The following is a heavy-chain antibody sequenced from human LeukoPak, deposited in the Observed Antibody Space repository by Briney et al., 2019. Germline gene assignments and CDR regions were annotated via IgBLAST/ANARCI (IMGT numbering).Heavy chain of an antibody. CDR2: IYYSGST. CDR3: ATTLRGTPGEIDY. J-gene: IGHJ4*02. Sequence: PSETLPLTCTVSGVPISSYYWIGLRQPPAKGLEWIGYIYYSGSTNYNPSLKSRVTISVDTSKSQFSLKLSSVTAADTAVYYCATTLRGTPGEIDYWGQGTLVTVSS. CDR1: GVPISSYY. D-gene: IGHD3-10*01. V-gene: IGHV4-59*01.